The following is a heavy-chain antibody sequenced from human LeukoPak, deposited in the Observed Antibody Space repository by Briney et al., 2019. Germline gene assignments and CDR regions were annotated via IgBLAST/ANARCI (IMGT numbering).Heavy chain of an antibody. J-gene: IGHJ4*02. CDR3: AREGIAAAGNFDY. D-gene: IGHD6-13*01. CDR2: IYYSGST. V-gene: IGHV4-31*03. Sequence: PSETLSLTCTVSGGSISSGGYYWSWIRQHPGKGLEWIGYIYYSGSTYYNPSLKSRVTISVDTSKNQFSLKLSSVTAADTAVYYSAREGIAAAGNFDYWGQGTLVTVSS. CDR1: GGSISSGGYY.